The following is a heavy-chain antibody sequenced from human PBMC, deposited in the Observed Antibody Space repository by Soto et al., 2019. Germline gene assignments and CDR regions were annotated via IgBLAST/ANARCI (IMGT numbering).Heavy chain of an antibody. D-gene: IGHD2-15*01. V-gene: IGHV1-69*01. CDR2: IIPIFGTA. Sequence: QVQLVQSGAEVKKPGSSVKVSCKASGGTFSSYAISWVRQAPGQGLEWMGGIIPIFGTANYAQKFQGRVTITADESTSAAYMELSSLRSEDTAVYYCARGYCSGGSCYGEPAEYFQHWGQGTLVTVSS. CDR3: ARGYCSGGSCYGEPAEYFQH. CDR1: GGTFSSYA. J-gene: IGHJ1*01.